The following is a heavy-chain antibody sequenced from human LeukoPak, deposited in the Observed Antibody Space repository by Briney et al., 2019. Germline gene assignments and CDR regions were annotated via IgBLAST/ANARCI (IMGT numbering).Heavy chain of an antibody. CDR2: IKPDGSEK. D-gene: IGHD3-22*01. Sequence: GGSLRLSCVASGFTFNKYWMSWFRQAPGKGLEWVANIKPDGSEKYYVDSVKGRFTISRDNAKNSLYLQINSLRAEDTAVYYCAKGRYDSSGFNWAAWGQGTLVTVSS. CDR3: AKGRYDSSGFNWAA. J-gene: IGHJ4*02. CDR1: GFTFNKYW. V-gene: IGHV3-7*01.